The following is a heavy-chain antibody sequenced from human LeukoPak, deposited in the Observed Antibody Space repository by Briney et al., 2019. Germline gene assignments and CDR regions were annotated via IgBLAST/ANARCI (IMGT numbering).Heavy chain of an antibody. CDR2: IYSGGST. Sequence: GGSLRVSCAASGFTVSSNYMSWVRQAPGKGLEGVSVIYSGGSTYYADSVKGRFTISRQNSKNTLDLQMNRLRPEDTAVYYCARDGRYCIITSCYGYYGMDVWGQGTTVTVTS. D-gene: IGHD2-2*01. J-gene: IGHJ6*02. CDR1: GFTVSSNY. CDR3: ARDGRYCIITSCYGYYGMDV. V-gene: IGHV3-53*04.